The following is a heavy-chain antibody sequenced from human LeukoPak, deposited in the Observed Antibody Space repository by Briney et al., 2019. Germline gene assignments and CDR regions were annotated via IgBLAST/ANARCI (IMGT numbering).Heavy chain of an antibody. CDR1: GYTFTSYA. J-gene: IGHJ5*02. V-gene: IGHV7-4-1*02. CDR3: ARGHYDFWSGYPNWFDP. CDR2: INTNTGNP. D-gene: IGHD3-3*01. Sequence: ASVKVSCKASGYTFTSYAMNWVRQAPGQGLEWMGWINTNTGNPTYAQGFTGRFVFSLDTSVSTAYLQISSLKAEDTAVYYRARGHYDFWSGYPNWFDPWGQGTLVTVSS.